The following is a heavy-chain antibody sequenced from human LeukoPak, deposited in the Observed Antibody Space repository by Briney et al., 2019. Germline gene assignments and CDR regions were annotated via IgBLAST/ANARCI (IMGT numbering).Heavy chain of an antibody. CDR1: GGSISSYY. Sequence: SETLSLTCTVSGGSISSYYWSWIRQPPGKGLEWIGYIYYSGSTNYNPSLKSRVTISVDTSKNQFSLKLSSVTAADTAVYYCARHTGYSGYDISFDYWGQGTLVTVSS. CDR2: IYYSGST. V-gene: IGHV4-59*08. CDR3: ARHTGYSGYDISFDY. D-gene: IGHD5-12*01. J-gene: IGHJ4*02.